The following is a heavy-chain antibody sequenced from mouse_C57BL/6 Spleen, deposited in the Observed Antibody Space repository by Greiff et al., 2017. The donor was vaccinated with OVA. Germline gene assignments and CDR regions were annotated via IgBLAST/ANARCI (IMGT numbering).Heavy chain of an antibody. CDR3: ARRTTVVPYYFDY. J-gene: IGHJ2*01. CDR2: ISSGSSTI. V-gene: IGHV5-17*01. D-gene: IGHD1-1*01. CDR1: GFTFSDYG. Sequence: EVMLVESGGGLVKPGGSLKLSCAASGFTFSDYGMHWVRQAPEKGLEWVAYISSGSSTIYYADTVQGRFTISRDNAKNTLFLQMTSLRSEDTAMYYCARRTTVVPYYFDYWGQGTTLTVSS.